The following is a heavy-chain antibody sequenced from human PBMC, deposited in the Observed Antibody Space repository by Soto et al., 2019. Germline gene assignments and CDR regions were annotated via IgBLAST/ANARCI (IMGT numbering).Heavy chain of an antibody. CDR3: ERALRATAAWNWFDP. CDR2: ISSSGTTT. V-gene: IGHV3-48*03. D-gene: IGHD6-13*01. Sequence: GSLSLSCAASGFTFSSYEMNWVRQAPGKRPEWISYISSSGTTTDYAASVRGRFTVSRDNTKNSLYLQMNRLRAEDTAFYYCERALRATAAWNWFDPWGQGTLVTVSS. J-gene: IGHJ5*02. CDR1: GFTFSSYE.